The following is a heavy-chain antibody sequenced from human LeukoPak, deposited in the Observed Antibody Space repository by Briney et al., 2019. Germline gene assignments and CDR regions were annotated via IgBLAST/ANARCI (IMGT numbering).Heavy chain of an antibody. CDR1: GFTFSTYW. D-gene: IGHD1-26*01. V-gene: IGHV3-74*01. J-gene: IGHJ4*02. CDR3: TRSPSQGGNYWGFDY. CDR2: LSPDGSSS. Sequence: PGGSLRLSCAASGFTFSTYWMHGVRGAAGEGVLWVSRLSPDGSSSIYVDSVKARFTVSRDNAKTTLYLQMHSLRAEDTAVYYCTRSPSQGGNYWGFDYWGQGTLVTVSS.